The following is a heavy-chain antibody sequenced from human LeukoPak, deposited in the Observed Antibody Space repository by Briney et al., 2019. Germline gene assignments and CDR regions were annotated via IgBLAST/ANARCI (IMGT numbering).Heavy chain of an antibody. J-gene: IGHJ4*02. D-gene: IGHD5-18*01. Sequence: GGSLRLSCAASGFTFSKYWMTWVRQAAGKGPEWVSSIKHDGSEKYCVDSVKGRFTISRDNAKNSLYLQMNSLRAEDTAVYYCARDQYSYAHAAHWGQGTLVTVSS. CDR2: IKHDGSEK. V-gene: IGHV3-7*01. CDR3: ARDQYSYAHAAH. CDR1: GFTFSKYW.